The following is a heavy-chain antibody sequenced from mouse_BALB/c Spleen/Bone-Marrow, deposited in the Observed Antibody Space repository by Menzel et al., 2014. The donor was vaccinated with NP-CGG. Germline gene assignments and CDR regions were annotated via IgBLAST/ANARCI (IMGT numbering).Heavy chain of an antibody. CDR3: ARHAYYDQTEVSFIY. Sequence: EVQLVESGGGLVKSGGSLKLSCAASGFTFSNYGMSWVRQTPEKRLERVATISGGGSYTFYSDSVKGRFTISRDNAKNNLYLQLSSLRSEDTAVYYCARHAYYDQTEVSFIYWGQGTLVTVSA. V-gene: IGHV5-9-2*01. CDR2: ISGGGSYT. CDR1: GFTFSNYG. J-gene: IGHJ3*01. D-gene: IGHD2-4*01.